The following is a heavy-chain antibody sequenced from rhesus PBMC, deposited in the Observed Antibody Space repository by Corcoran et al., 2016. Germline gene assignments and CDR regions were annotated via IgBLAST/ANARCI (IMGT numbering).Heavy chain of an antibody. CDR3: ARYSYDYVPPDH. V-gene: IGHV4-80*01. J-gene: IGHJ4*01. CDR2: IRGDSGDT. CDR1: SGPFSDFW. D-gene: IGHD3-40*01. Sequence: QVQLQESGPGLVKPSETLSLTCAVSSGPFSDFWWRWLRQSPGMGLEWIGGIRGDSGDTNYNPSLKSRVTISRDASRNQFSLKLTSVTAADTAVYYCARYSYDYVPPDHWGQGVLVTVSS.